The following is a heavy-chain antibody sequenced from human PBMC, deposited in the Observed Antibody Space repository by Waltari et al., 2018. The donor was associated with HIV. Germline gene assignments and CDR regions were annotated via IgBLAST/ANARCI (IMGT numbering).Heavy chain of an antibody. D-gene: IGHD1-20*01. CDR2: IGKTVGDT. Sequence: EVQLLESGGGLVQPGGSLRLSCAVSVFTLGIRARTWVRHTPGKGLEWVSSIGKTVGDTYYADSVRGRFTISRDSSNNTLYLQMTSLRVEDTAVYYCAIPNWNPRGDWFDPWGQGTLVIVSS. CDR3: AIPNWNPRGDWFDP. V-gene: IGHV3-23*01. CDR1: VFTLGIRA. J-gene: IGHJ5*02.